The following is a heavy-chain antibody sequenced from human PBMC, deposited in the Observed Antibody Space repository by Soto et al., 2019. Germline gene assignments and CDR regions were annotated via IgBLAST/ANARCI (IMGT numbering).Heavy chain of an antibody. CDR3: ARSMTTVVTLDY. J-gene: IGHJ4*02. D-gene: IGHD4-17*01. CDR2: IYYSGST. Sequence: ETLSLTCTVSGGSISSSSYYWGWIRQPPGKGLEWIGSIYYSGSTYYNPSLKSRVTISVDTSKNQFSLKLSFVTAADTAVYYCARSMTTVVTLDYWGQGTLVTVSS. CDR1: GGSISSSSYY. V-gene: IGHV4-39*01.